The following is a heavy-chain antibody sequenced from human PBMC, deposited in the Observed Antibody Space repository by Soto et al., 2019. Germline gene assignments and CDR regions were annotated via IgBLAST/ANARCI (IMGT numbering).Heavy chain of an antibody. J-gene: IGHJ4*02. V-gene: IGHV4-34*01. Sequence: QVQLQQWGAGLLKPSETLSLTCAVYGGSFSGYYWSWIRQPPGKGLEWIGEINHSGSTNYNPSLKRRVTISEDTSKNPFSLRLSAVTAADPAVYYCARGGGAVAWTPLDYWGQGTLVTVSS. CDR1: GGSFSGYY. CDR2: INHSGST. D-gene: IGHD6-19*01. CDR3: ARGGGAVAWTPLDY.